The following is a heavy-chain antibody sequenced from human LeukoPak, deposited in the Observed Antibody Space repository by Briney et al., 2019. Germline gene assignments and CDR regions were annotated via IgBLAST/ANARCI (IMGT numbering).Heavy chain of an antibody. CDR1: GFTFSDYY. CDR2: ISSSGSTI. J-gene: IGHJ4*02. CDR3: ASRDYYGSGSYYSN. Sequence: GGSLRLSCAASGFTFSDYYMSWIRQAPGKGLEWVSYISSSGSTIYYADSVKGRFTISRDNAKNSLYLQMNSLRAEDTAVYYCASRDYYGSGSYYSNWGQGTLVTVSS. D-gene: IGHD3-10*01. V-gene: IGHV3-11*04.